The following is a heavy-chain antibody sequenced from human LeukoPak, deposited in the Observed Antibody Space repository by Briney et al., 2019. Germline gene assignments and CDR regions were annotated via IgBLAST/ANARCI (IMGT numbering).Heavy chain of an antibody. D-gene: IGHD3-22*01. CDR2: IRYDGSNK. CDR1: GFTFSSYG. CDR3: AKDYYHSQGAFDI. Sequence: GGSLRLSCAASGFTFSSYGMHWVRQAPGKGLEWVAFIRYDGSNKYYADSVKGRFTISRDNSKNTLYLQMNSLRAEDTAVYYCAKDYYHSQGAFDIWGQGTMVTVSS. V-gene: IGHV3-30*02. J-gene: IGHJ3*02.